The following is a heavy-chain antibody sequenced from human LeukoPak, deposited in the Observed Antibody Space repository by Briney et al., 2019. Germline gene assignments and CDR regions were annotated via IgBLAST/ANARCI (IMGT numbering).Heavy chain of an antibody. D-gene: IGHD1-26*01. V-gene: IGHV1-2*02. J-gene: IGHJ4*02. Sequence: ASVKVSCKASGGTFSSYAISWVRQAPGQGLEWMGWINPNSGGTNYAQKFQGRVTMTRDTSISTAYMELSRLRSDDTAVYYCARVFGSYGPFDYWGQGTLVTVSS. CDR3: ARVFGSYGPFDY. CDR2: INPNSGGT. CDR1: GGTFSSYA.